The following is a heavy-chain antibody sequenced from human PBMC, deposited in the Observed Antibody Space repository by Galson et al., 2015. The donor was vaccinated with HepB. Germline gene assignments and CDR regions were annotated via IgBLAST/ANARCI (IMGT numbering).Heavy chain of an antibody. V-gene: IGHV4-59*01. D-gene: IGHD3-9*01. CDR3: ARLGGYYDILTGYSPGADFDY. Sequence: SEPLSLTCTVSGGPISSYYWSWIRQPPGKGLEWIGSIYYSGSTYYNPSLKSRVTISVDTSKNQFSLKLSSVTAADTAVYYCARLGGYYDILTGYSPGADFDYWGQGTLVTVSS. J-gene: IGHJ4*02. CDR1: GGPISSYY. CDR2: IYYSGST.